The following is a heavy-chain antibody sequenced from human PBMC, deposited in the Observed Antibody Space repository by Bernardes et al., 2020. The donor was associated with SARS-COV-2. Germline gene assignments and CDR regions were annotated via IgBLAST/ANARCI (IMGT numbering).Heavy chain of an antibody. CDR2: ISGSGGST. Sequence: GGSLRLSCAASGFTFSSYAMSWVRQAPGKGLEWVSAISGSGGSTYYADSVKGRFTISRDNSKNTLYLQMNSLRAEDTAVYYCAKFGVVAARYYYYYGMDVWGQGTTVTVSS. V-gene: IGHV3-23*01. CDR1: GFTFSSYA. D-gene: IGHD2-15*01. CDR3: AKFGVVAARYYYYYGMDV. J-gene: IGHJ6*02.